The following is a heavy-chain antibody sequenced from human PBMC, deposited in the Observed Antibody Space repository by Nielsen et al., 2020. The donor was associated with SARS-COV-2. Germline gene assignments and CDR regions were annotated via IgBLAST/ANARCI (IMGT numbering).Heavy chain of an antibody. CDR3: AREDDSSGYTYGMDV. Sequence: GGSLRLSCAASGFTFSSYSMNWVRQAPGKGLEWVSSISRSYTYISYADSVKGRFTISRDNPKNSLYLQMNSLRAEDTVVYYCAREDDSSGYTYGMDVWGQGTTVAVSS. J-gene: IGHJ6*02. D-gene: IGHD3-22*01. CDR2: ISRSYTYI. CDR1: GFTFSSYS. V-gene: IGHV3-21*01.